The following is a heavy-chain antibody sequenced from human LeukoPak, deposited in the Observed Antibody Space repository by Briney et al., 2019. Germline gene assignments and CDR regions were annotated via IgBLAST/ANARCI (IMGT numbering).Heavy chain of an antibody. J-gene: IGHJ4*02. Sequence: SETLSLTCTVSGGSISSYYWGWIRQPPGKGLQWIGSIYYSGSTYYNPSLKSRVTISVDTSKNQFSLKLSSVTAADTAVYYCARSVPLNYFDYWGQGTLVTVSS. CDR3: ARSVPLNYFDY. CDR1: GGSISSYY. CDR2: IYYSGST. D-gene: IGHD1-1*01. V-gene: IGHV4-39*01.